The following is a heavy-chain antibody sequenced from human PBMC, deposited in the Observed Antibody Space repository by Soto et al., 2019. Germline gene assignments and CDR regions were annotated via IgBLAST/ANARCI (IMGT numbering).Heavy chain of an antibody. CDR1: GFTFSSFT. Sequence: EVQLVESGGGLVQPGGSLRLSCAASGFTFSSFTMSWVRQAPGKGLEWVSSISNTRSSTYYADSVKGRFAVSRDNAKNSLFLQLNSLRAEDTAVYYCAGHRGYDILAGYYPPDFWGQGTLVTVSS. CDR3: AGHRGYDILAGYYPPDF. J-gene: IGHJ4*02. D-gene: IGHD3-9*01. CDR2: ISNTRSST. V-gene: IGHV3-48*01.